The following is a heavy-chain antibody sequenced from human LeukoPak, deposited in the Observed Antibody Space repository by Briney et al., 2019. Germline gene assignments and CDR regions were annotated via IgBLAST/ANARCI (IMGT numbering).Heavy chain of an antibody. D-gene: IGHD6-6*01. J-gene: IGHJ5*02. Sequence: GRSLRLSCAASGFTFSKYGMHGVRQAPGKGLDWVAVIWYDGSNKYYADSVKGRFTISRDNSKNTLYVQMNSLRAEDSAVYYCAKDSIEYSRSSGWFDPWGQGTLVTVSS. CDR2: IWYDGSNK. CDR1: GFTFSKYG. CDR3: AKDSIEYSRSSGWFDP. V-gene: IGHV3-33*06.